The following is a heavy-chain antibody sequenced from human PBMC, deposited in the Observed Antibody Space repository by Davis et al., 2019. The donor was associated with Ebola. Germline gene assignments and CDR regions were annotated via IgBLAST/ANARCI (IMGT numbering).Heavy chain of an antibody. J-gene: IGHJ6*02. Sequence: ASVKVSCKASGYTFTSYGISWVRQAPGQGLEWMGWISAYNGNTNYAQKLQGRVTITADKSTSTAYMELSSLRSEDTAVYYCAREGAVAAHYYYGMDVWGQGTTVTVSS. CDR3: AREGAVAAHYYYGMDV. V-gene: IGHV1-18*01. CDR1: GYTFTSYG. D-gene: IGHD6-19*01. CDR2: ISAYNGNT.